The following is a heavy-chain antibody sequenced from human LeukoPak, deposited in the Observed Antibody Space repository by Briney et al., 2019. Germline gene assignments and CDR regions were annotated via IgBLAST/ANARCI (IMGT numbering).Heavy chain of an antibody. Sequence: ASVKVSCKASGYTFTGYYMHWVRQAPGQGLEWMGWISPNSGGTNYAQKFQGRVTMTRDTSISTAYMELSRLRSDDTAVYYCAREDRGYSYGNFDYWGQGTLVTVSS. J-gene: IGHJ4*02. CDR3: AREDRGYSYGNFDY. V-gene: IGHV1-2*02. CDR1: GYTFTGYY. D-gene: IGHD5-18*01. CDR2: ISPNSGGT.